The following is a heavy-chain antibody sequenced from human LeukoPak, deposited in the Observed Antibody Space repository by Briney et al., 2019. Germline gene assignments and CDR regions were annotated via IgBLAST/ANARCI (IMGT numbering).Heavy chain of an antibody. CDR3: VKALRRPLPGAGIGYFLDS. CDR1: GFTFSIYA. J-gene: IGHJ4*02. D-gene: IGHD6-19*01. CDR2: ISGNGDTT. V-gene: IGHV3-64D*08. Sequence: GGSLRLSCSASGFTFSIYAMHWVRQAPGKGLEYVSGISGNGDTTYYPDSVKGRFIVSRDNSKNTLFLQMSSLTAEDTAVYYCVKALRRPLPGAGIGYFLDSWGQGTRVTVSS.